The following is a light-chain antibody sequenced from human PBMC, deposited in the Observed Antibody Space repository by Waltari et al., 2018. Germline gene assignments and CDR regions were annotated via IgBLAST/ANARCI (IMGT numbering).Light chain of an antibody. CDR3: HHYGISPPT. J-gene: IGKJ4*01. V-gene: IGKV3-20*01. CDR2: DTS. CDR1: QTVSDGD. Sequence: EIVLTQSPGTLSLSPGERATLSCRASQTVSDGDLAWYQQKPRQAPRLLIEDTSFRAAGHPDRFSGSWSGTDFTLTISSLEPEDFAVYYCHHYGISPPTFGGGTKVEIE.